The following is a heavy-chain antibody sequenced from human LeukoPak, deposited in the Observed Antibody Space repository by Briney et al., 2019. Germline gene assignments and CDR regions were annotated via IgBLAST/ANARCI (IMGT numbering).Heavy chain of an antibody. CDR3: AKDRLRSSWFSFDY. D-gene: IGHD6-19*01. CDR2: ISSRNTYI. CDR1: GFTFSSYS. Sequence: PGGSLRLSCAASGFTFSSYSMNWVRLAPGKGLEWVSSISSRNTYIYYGDSVKGRFTISRDNAKNSLYLQMNSLRAEDTAVYYCAKDRLRSSWFSFDYWGQGTLVTVSS. V-gene: IGHV3-21*01. J-gene: IGHJ4*02.